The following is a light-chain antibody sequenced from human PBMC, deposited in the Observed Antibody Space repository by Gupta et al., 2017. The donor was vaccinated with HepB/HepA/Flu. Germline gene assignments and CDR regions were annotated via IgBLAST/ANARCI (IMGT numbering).Light chain of an antibody. CDR1: QSVSSN. J-gene: IGKJ2*04. CDR3: QQYNNWPPCS. V-gene: IGKV3-15*01. CDR2: GAS. Sequence: EIVLTQSPATLSVSPGARATLSCSASQSVSSNLAWYQQKPGQAPRLLIYGASTRPTGIPARFSGSGSGTEFTLTISSLQSEDFAVYYCQQYNNWPPCSFGQGTKLEIK.